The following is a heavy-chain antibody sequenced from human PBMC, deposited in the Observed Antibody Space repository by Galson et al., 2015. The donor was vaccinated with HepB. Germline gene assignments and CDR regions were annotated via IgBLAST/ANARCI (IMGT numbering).Heavy chain of an antibody. Sequence: SLRLSCAASGFTFSSNAMSWVRQAPGKGLEWVSAISGSGGSTYYADSVKGRFTISRDNSKNTLYLQMSSLRAEDTALYYCAIGYSYGTNWGQGTLVTVSS. CDR1: GFTFSSNA. J-gene: IGHJ4*02. CDR2: ISGSGGST. D-gene: IGHD5-18*01. V-gene: IGHV3-23*01. CDR3: AIGYSYGTN.